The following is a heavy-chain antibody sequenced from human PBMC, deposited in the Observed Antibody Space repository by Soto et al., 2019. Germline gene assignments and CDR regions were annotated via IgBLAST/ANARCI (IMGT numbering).Heavy chain of an antibody. CDR1: GYTFTGYY. CDR2: INPNSGGT. V-gene: IGHV1-2*04. D-gene: IGHD3-16*01. Sequence: AASVKVSCKASGYTFTGYYMHWVRQAPGQGLEWMGWINPNSGGTNYAQKFQGWVTMTRDTSISTAYMELSRLRSDDTAVYYCARDVGYDYIWGTLNWFDPWGQGTLVTVSS. CDR3: ARDVGYDYIWGTLNWFDP. J-gene: IGHJ5*02.